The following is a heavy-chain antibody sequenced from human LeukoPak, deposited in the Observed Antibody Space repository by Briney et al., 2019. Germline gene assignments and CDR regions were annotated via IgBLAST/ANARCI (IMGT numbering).Heavy chain of an antibody. J-gene: IGHJ6*03. CDR2: INHSGST. Sequence: SETLSLTCAVYGGSFSGYYWSWIRQPPGKGLEWIGEINHSGSTNYNPSLKSRVTISVDTSKNQFSLKLSSVTAADTAVYYCAGRVRGYSSSWPRSYYYYYMDVWGKGTTVTISS. CDR3: AGRVRGYSSSWPRSYYYYYMDV. D-gene: IGHD6-13*01. V-gene: IGHV4-34*01. CDR1: GGSFSGYY.